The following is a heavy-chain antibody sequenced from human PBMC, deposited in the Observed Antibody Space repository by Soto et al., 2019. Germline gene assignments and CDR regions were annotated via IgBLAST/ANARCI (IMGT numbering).Heavy chain of an antibody. D-gene: IGHD2-8*01. CDR3: ARRGYYAISAFDI. CDR1: GGSFRGYY. CDR2: INHSGST. Sequence: LETLSLTFAAYGGSFRGYYCSGMRQPPGKGLEWIGEINHSGSTNYNPSLKSRVTISVDTSKNQFSLKLSSVTAADTAVYDCARRGYYAISAFDIWGQGTMVTVS. J-gene: IGHJ3*02. V-gene: IGHV4-34*01.